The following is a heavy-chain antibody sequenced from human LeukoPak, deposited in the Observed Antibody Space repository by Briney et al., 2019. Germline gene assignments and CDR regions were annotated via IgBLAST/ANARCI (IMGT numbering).Heavy chain of an antibody. CDR1: GFILSTYS. J-gene: IGHJ4*02. CDR3: VREDPSEYGSIDY. CDR2: ISRSSSSK. D-gene: IGHD3-10*01. Sequence: GGSLRLSCAASGFILSTYSMNWVRQAPGKGLEWVAYISRSSSSKHYADSVKGRFTISRDNAKNSLYLQMNSLRDEDTAVYYCVREDPSEYGSIDYWGQGTLVTVSS. V-gene: IGHV3-48*02.